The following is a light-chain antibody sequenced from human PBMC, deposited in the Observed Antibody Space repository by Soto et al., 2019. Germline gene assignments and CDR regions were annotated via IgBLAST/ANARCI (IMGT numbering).Light chain of an antibody. Sequence: DILMTQSPSTLSASVGDRVTITCRASESISRWLAWYQQKPGQAPKLLIHRASTLATGVPSRISGSGSGTDFNLTISNLQPDDFATYYCQQYKSYSPYTFGQGTKVDIK. V-gene: IGKV1-5*03. J-gene: IGKJ2*01. CDR3: QQYKSYSPYT. CDR2: RAS. CDR1: ESISRW.